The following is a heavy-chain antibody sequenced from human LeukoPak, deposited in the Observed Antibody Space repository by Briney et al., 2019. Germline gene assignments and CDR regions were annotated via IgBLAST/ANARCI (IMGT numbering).Heavy chain of an antibody. Sequence: GGSLRLSCAASGFTFSSYGMHWVRQAPGKGLEWVAFIRYDGSDKFYADSVKGRFTISRDNSKNTLFLQMNSLRAEDTAVYYYAKDRGDCYDYWGQGTLVTVSS. V-gene: IGHV3-30*02. CDR1: GFTFSSYG. CDR3: AKDRGDCYDY. J-gene: IGHJ4*02. D-gene: IGHD2-21*01. CDR2: IRYDGSDK.